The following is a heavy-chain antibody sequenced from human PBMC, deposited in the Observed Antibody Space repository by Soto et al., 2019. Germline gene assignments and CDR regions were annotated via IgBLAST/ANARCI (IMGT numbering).Heavy chain of an antibody. CDR1: CGAINSYY. CDR2: IYSSGST. J-gene: IGHJ6*02. Sequence: SETLSLTCTVSCGAINSYYWTWIRQPAGKGLEWIGRIYSSGSTKYNPSLQSRVTMSLDTSKNQFSLRLTSVTAADTAVYYCARGGYRRRTSCYEKRVWAGAIWGPGTTGTLAS. V-gene: IGHV4-4*07. CDR3: ARGGYRRRTSCYEKRVWAGAI. D-gene: IGHD2-2*01.